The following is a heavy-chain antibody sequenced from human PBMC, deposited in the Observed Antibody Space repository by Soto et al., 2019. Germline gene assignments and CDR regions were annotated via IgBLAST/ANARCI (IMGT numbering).Heavy chain of an antibody. V-gene: IGHV4-34*01. CDR2: INHIGTT. CDR3: ARFDSSGWYFDY. CDR1: GGSFSGYY. Sequence: QVQLPQWGAGLLRPSETLSLTCAVYGGSFSGYYWSWIRQPPGKGLQWIGKINHIGTTNYNPSLKSRSTISVDPSKNQFSLKLSSVTAADTAVYYCARFDSSGWYFDYWGQGNLVIVSS. D-gene: IGHD6-19*01. J-gene: IGHJ4*02.